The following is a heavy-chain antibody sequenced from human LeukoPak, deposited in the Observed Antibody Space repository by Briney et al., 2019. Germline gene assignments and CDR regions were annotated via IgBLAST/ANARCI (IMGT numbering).Heavy chain of an antibody. CDR2: INPSGGST. CDR1: GYTFTSYY. Sequence: ASVTVSCKASGYTFTSYYMHWVRQAPGQGLEWMGIINPSGGSTSYAQKFQGRVTMTRDTSTSTVYMELSSLRSEDTAVYYCARGYRIQLWLPQPGYWGQGTLVTVSS. J-gene: IGHJ4*02. V-gene: IGHV1-46*01. CDR3: ARGYRIQLWLPQPGY. D-gene: IGHD5-18*01.